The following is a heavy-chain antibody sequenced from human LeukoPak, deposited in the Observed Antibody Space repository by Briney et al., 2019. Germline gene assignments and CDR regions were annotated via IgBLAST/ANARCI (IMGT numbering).Heavy chain of an antibody. CDR3: ARDTDWSFDY. J-gene: IGHJ4*02. D-gene: IGHD2-21*01. V-gene: IGHV3-48*02. Sequence: PGGSLRLSCATSGFTFSDYSMNWVRQAPGKGPEWISYISNDRSSVADSVKGRFTISRGNVENSLFLQMNSLRDEDTAVYYCARDTDWSFDYWGQGILVTVSS. CDR2: ISNDRSSV. CDR1: GFTFSDYS.